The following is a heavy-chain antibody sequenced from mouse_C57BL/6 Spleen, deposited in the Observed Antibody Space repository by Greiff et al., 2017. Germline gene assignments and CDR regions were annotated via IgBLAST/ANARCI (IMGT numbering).Heavy chain of an antibody. V-gene: IGHV1-61*01. Sequence: VQLQQPGAELVRPGSSVKLSCKASGYTFTSYWMDWVKQRPGQGLEWIGNIYPSDSETHYNQKFKDKATLTVDKSSSTAYMPLSSLTSEDSAVYYCASAKLGRDWYFDVWGTGTTVTVSS. CDR1: GYTFTSYW. CDR3: ASAKLGRDWYFDV. D-gene: IGHD4-1*01. CDR2: IYPSDSET. J-gene: IGHJ1*03.